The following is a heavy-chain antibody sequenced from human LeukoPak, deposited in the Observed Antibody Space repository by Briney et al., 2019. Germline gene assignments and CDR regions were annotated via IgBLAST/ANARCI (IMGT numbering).Heavy chain of an antibody. Sequence: PTETLSLACTVSLGSISSYYWSWIRQPAGKGLEWIGRIYTSGSTNYNPSLKSRVTMSVDTSKNQFSLKLSSVTAADTAVYYCARDRPAARGYYFDYWGQGTLVTVSS. CDR3: ARDRPAARGYYFDY. J-gene: IGHJ4*02. D-gene: IGHD2-2*01. CDR1: LGSISSYY. V-gene: IGHV4-4*07. CDR2: IYTSGST.